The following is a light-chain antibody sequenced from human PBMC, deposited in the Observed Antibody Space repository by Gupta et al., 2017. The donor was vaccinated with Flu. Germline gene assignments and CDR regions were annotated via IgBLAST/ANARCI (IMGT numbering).Light chain of an antibody. CDR2: GAS. CDR3: QQHNNWPIT. CDR1: HNIGTN. J-gene: IGKJ4*01. V-gene: IGKV3-15*01. Sequence: EIVMTQSPATLSVSPGERATLSCRASHNIGTNLGWYQQKPGQAPRLLIYGASTRATDAPAKFSGSGSGTEFTLTISSLQSEDFAVYYCQQHNNWPITFGGGTKVEI.